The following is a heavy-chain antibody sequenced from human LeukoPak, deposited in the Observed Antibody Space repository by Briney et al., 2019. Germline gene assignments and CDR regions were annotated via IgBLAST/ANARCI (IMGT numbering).Heavy chain of an antibody. CDR1: GYSFTSYW. CDR3: ARHQGFYCGGDCYSLYFDL. Sequence: GESLKISCKGSGYSFTSYWIGWVRQMPGKGLEWMGIIYPGDSDTRYSPSFQGQVTISADKSISAAYLQWSSLKASDTAMYYCARHQGFYCGGDCYSLYFDLWGRGTLVTVSS. J-gene: IGHJ2*01. V-gene: IGHV5-51*01. CDR2: IYPGDSDT. D-gene: IGHD2-21*02.